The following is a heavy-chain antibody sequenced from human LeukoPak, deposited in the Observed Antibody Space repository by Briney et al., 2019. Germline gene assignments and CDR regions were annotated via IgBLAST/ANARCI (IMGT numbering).Heavy chain of an antibody. Sequence: PGRSLRLSCAASGFTFSSYWMHWVRQPPGKGLVWVSRIKNDGSTTTYADSVKGRFTVSRDNAKNTLYLQMNSLRAEDTAVYYCARERKYDSSFDYWGQGTLVTASS. D-gene: IGHD1-1*01. CDR3: ARERKYDSSFDY. CDR1: GFTFSSYW. V-gene: IGHV3-74*01. CDR2: IKNDGSTT. J-gene: IGHJ4*02.